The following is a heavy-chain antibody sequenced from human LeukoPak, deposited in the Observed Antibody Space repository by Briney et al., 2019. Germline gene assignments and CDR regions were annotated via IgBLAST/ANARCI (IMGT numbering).Heavy chain of an antibody. J-gene: IGHJ4*02. V-gene: IGHV1-18*01. D-gene: IGHD5-18*01. CDR1: GYTFTSYG. Sequence: ASVKVSCKASGYTFTSYGISWVRQAPGQGLEWMGWISAYNGNTNYAQKLQGRVTMTTGTSTSTAYMELRSLRSDDTAVYYCARGKDTAMPYYFDYWGQGTLVTVSS. CDR2: ISAYNGNT. CDR3: ARGKDTAMPYYFDY.